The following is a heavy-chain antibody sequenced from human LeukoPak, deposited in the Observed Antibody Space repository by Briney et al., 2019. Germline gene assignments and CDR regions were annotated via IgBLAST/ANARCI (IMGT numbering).Heavy chain of an antibody. Sequence: GESLRISCKGSGYSFTNYWIAWVRQMPGRGLEWMGIIYPGDSDTRYSPSFQGQVTISGDRSISTAYLQWSSLKASDTAMYYCARGRYCTSTSCSHFDYWGQGTLVTVSS. CDR2: IYPGDSDT. CDR3: ARGRYCTSTSCSHFDY. J-gene: IGHJ4*02. CDR1: GYSFTNYW. D-gene: IGHD2-2*01. V-gene: IGHV5-51*01.